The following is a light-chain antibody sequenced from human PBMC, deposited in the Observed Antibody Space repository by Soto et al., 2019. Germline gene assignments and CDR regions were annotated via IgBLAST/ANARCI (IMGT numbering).Light chain of an antibody. J-gene: IGKJ1*01. CDR1: QSPLYIDGNSY. CDR2: EVS. V-gene: IGKV2-30*01. CDR3: MQGTHWPLT. Sequence: DVVMTQSPLSLPVTLGQPASISCRSSQSPLYIDGNSYLSWFHQRPGQSPRRLIYEVSIRDSGVPDRFSGSGSGTDFTLKISRVEAEDVGIYYCMQGTHWPLTFGQGTKVELK.